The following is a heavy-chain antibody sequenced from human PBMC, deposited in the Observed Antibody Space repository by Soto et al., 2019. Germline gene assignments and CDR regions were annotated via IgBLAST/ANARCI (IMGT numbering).Heavy chain of an antibody. D-gene: IGHD3-10*01. CDR3: ARDAILLWFGESHYMDV. Sequence: AGGSLRLSCAASGFTFSDYYMSWIRQAPGKGLEWVSYISSSGSTIYYADSVKGRFTTSRDNAKNSLYLQMNSLRAEDTAVYYCARDAILLWFGESHYMDVWGKGTTVTVSS. V-gene: IGHV3-11*01. CDR2: ISSSGSTI. CDR1: GFTFSDYY. J-gene: IGHJ6*03.